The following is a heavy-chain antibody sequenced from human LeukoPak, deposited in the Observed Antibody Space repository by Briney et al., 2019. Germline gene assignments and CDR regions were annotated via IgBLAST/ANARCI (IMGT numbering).Heavy chain of an antibody. CDR3: PRGVGATPQY. V-gene: IGHV3-43D*03. CDR2: ISWHGETT. J-gene: IGHJ4*02. D-gene: IGHD1-26*01. CDR1: GFPFDDYG. Sequence: GGSLRLSCAASGFPFDDYGMLWVRHGPGKGLEWVSFISWHGETTYYSDSVKGRFTISRDSGTNSLYLQMNRLRTEDTGFYFGPRGVGATPQYWGQGTVVIVSS.